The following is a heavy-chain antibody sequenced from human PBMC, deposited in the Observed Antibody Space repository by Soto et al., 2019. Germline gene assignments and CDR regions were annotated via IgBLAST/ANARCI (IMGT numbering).Heavy chain of an antibody. J-gene: IGHJ5*02. CDR1: GYTFTSYD. CDR2: MNPNSGNT. D-gene: IGHD6-13*01. Sequence: SVKVSCKASGYTFTSYDINWVRQATGQGLEWMGWMNPNSGNTGYAQKFQGRVTMTRNTSISTAYMELSSLRSEDTAVYYCARAYSSSWYRGKGWFDPWGQGTLVTVSS. CDR3: ARAYSSSWYRGKGWFDP. V-gene: IGHV1-8*01.